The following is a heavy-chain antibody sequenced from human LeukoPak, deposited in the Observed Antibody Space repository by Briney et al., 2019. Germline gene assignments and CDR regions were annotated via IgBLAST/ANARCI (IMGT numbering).Heavy chain of an antibody. Sequence: ASETLSLTCTVSGGSISSSSYSWGWIRQPPGKGLEWIGSIYYSGSTYYNPSLKSRVTISVDTSKNQFSLKLSSVTAADTAVYYCARLAGHSSYCFDPWGQGTLVTVSS. J-gene: IGHJ5*02. V-gene: IGHV4-39*01. CDR1: GGSISSSSYS. D-gene: IGHD6-13*01. CDR2: IYYSGST. CDR3: ARLAGHSSYCFDP.